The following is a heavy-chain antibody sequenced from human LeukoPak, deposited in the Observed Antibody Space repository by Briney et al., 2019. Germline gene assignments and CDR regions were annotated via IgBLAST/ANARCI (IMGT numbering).Heavy chain of an antibody. Sequence: GGSLRLSCAASGFTFSSFSRSWIRQAPGRGLEGVSSISSGGDSYIYYADSVEGRFTISRDNAKDSLYLQMNSLRAEDTAVYYCARGYSTSWYHFWYFDLWGRGTLVRVSS. CDR3: ARGYSTSWYHFWYFDL. J-gene: IGHJ2*01. V-gene: IGHV3-21*01. D-gene: IGHD6-13*01. CDR1: GFTFSSFS. CDR2: ISSGGDSYI.